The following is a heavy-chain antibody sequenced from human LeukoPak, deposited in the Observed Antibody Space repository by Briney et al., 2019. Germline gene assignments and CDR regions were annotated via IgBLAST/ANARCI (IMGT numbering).Heavy chain of an antibody. D-gene: IGHD2-8*01. CDR2: VSSDGSNK. J-gene: IGHJ4*02. CDR3: ARDSPQYGAHEFDY. Sequence: PGGSLRLSCAVSGFTFSNYVMHWVRQAPGRQAPGNGLEWLAVVSSDGSNKYYVESVKGRFTISRDNSKNTLYLQMNSLGAEDTAVYYCARDSPQYGAHEFDYWGQGTLVTVSS. CDR1: GFTFSNYV. V-gene: IGHV3-30*14.